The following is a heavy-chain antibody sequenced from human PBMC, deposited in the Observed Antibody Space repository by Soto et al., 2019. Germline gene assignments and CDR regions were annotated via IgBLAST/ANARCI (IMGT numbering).Heavy chain of an antibody. CDR1: GFTFSDYY. CDR2: ISSSSSYT. CDR3: ARVPYYYGMDV. J-gene: IGHJ6*02. V-gene: IGHV3-11*05. Sequence: QVQLVESGGGLVKPGGSLRLSCAASGFTFSDYYMSWIRQAPGKGLEWVSYISSSSSYTNYADSVKGRFTISRDNAKNSLYLQQTSLRAEDRAVYYCARVPYYYGMDVWGQGTTLTVSS.